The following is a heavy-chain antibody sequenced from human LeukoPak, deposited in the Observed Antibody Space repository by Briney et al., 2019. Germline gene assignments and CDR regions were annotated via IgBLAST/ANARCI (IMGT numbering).Heavy chain of an antibody. D-gene: IGHD3-22*01. CDR1: GGSISSGGYS. Sequence: SETLSLTCAVSGGSISSGGYSWSWIRQPPGKGLEWIGYIYHSGSTYYSPSLKSRVTISVDRSKNQFSLKLSSVTAADTAVYYCARSREYYYDSSGYFDYWGQGTLVTVSS. CDR3: ARSREYYYDSSGYFDY. CDR2: IYHSGST. J-gene: IGHJ4*02. V-gene: IGHV4-30-2*01.